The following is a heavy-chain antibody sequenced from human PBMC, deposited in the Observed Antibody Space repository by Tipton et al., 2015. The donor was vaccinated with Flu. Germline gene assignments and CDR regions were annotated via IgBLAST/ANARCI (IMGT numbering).Heavy chain of an antibody. D-gene: IGHD4-17*01. CDR2: ISWNSGSI. CDR1: GFTFDDYA. Sequence: RSLRLSCAASGFTFDDYAMHWVRQAPGKGLEWVSGISWNSGSIGYADSVKGRFTISRDNAKNSLYLQMNSLRAEDMALYYCAKAADPYGDYANYFDYWGQGTLVTVSS. J-gene: IGHJ4*02. V-gene: IGHV3-9*03. CDR3: AKAADPYGDYANYFDY.